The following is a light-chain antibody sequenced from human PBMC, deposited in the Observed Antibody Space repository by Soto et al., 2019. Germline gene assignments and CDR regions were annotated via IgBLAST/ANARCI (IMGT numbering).Light chain of an antibody. CDR2: AAS. J-gene: IGKJ1*01. Sequence: DIQMTQSPSTLSASVGGRVTITCRASQSISSWLAWYQQKPGKAPKLLMYAASSLESGVPSRFSGSGSGTDFTLTISSLQPEDFATYYCQQADSFPWTFGEGTKVDI. CDR1: QSISSW. V-gene: IGKV1-12*01. CDR3: QQADSFPWT.